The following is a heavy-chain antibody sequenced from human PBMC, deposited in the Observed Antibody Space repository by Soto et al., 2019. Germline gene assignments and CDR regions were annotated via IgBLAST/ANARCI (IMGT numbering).Heavy chain of an antibody. CDR2: IIPVFGTA. J-gene: IGHJ4*02. Sequence: QVQLVQSGAEVKKPGSSVKVSCKASGGTFSTCAITWVRQAPGQGLEWMGGIIPVFGTAHYAQKFQGRVTITADESTSTADMELSSLRSEDTAVYYCARALEEYYYDSAGYYSGYWGQGTLVTVST. CDR3: ARALEEYYYDSAGYYSGY. V-gene: IGHV1-69*12. CDR1: GGTFSTCA. D-gene: IGHD3-22*01.